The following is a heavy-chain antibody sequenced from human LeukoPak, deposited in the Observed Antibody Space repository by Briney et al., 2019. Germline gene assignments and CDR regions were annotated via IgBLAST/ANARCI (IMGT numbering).Heavy chain of an antibody. V-gene: IGHV1-2*02. D-gene: IGHD3-10*01. J-gene: IGHJ5*02. CDR2: INPNSGGT. CDR1: GYTFTGYY. Sequence: GPSVRVSCKASGYTFTGYYMHWVRQAPGQGLESMGWINPNSGGTNYAQKFQGRVTMTRDTSISTAYKELSRLRSDDTAVYYCARARGITMVRGAGRWFDPWGQGTLVTVSS. CDR3: ARARGITMVRGAGRWFDP.